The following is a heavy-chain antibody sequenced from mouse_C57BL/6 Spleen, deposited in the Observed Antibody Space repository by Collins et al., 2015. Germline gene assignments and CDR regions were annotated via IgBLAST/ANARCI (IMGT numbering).Heavy chain of an antibody. V-gene: IGHV1-82*01. CDR2: IYPGDVDI. CDR3: AFLYYDYDGDWYFDV. Sequence: QVQLQQSGPELVKPGASMKISCKASGYAFSDSWMNWVKQRPGKGLEWIGRIYPGDVDINYNGKFKGKATLTADKSSSTAYMQLSSLTSEDSAVYFCAFLYYDYDGDWYFDVWGTGTTVTVSS. CDR1: GYAFSDSW. D-gene: IGHD2-4*01. J-gene: IGHJ1*03.